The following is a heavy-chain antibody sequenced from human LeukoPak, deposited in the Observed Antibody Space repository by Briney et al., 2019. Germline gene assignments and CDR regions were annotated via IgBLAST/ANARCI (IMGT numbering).Heavy chain of an antibody. CDR2: TYYRSKWYN. CDR3: ARDRVEDIAAAGPFDY. D-gene: IGHD6-13*01. Sequence: SQTLSLTCAISGDSVSSNSAAWNWIRQSPSSGLEWLGRTYYRSKWYNDYAVSVKSRITINPDTSKNQFSLQLNSVTPEDAAVYYCARDRVEDIAAAGPFDYWGQGTLVPVSS. V-gene: IGHV6-1*01. J-gene: IGHJ4*02. CDR1: GDSVSSNSAA.